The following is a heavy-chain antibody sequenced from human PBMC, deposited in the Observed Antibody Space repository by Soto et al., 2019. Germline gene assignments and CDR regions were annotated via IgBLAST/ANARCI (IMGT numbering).Heavy chain of an antibody. J-gene: IGHJ6*02. V-gene: IGHV1-8*01. Sequence: QVQLVQSGAEVKKPGASVKVSCKASGYTFTSYDINWVRQATGQGLEWMGWMNPNSGNTGYAQKFRGRVTMTRNTSRSTAYMELSSLRSKDTAVYYCARERTGTTSMDVWGQGTTVTVSS. CDR2: MNPNSGNT. D-gene: IGHD1-1*01. CDR1: GYTFTSYD. CDR3: ARERTGTTSMDV.